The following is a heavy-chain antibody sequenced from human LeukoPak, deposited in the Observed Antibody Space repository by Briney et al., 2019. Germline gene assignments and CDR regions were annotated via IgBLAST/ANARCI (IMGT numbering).Heavy chain of an antibody. D-gene: IGHD2-15*01. V-gene: IGHV1-69*13. CDR1: GGTFSSYA. Sequence: SVKVSCKASGGTFSSYAISWVRQAPGQGLEWMGGIIPIFGTANYAQKFQGRVTITADESTSTAYMELSSLRSEDTAVYYCARGCTKGGSCYSTAPFDYWGQGTLVTVSS. CDR3: ARGCTKGGSCYSTAPFDY. CDR2: IIPIFGTA. J-gene: IGHJ4*02.